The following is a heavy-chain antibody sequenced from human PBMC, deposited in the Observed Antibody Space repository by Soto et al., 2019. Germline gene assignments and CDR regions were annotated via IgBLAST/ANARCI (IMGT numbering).Heavy chain of an antibody. CDR1: GFTFDVYA. CDR3: AKDISLRGWVYLVVEY. CDR2: INYNSGSV. J-gene: IGHJ4*02. V-gene: IGHV3-9*01. D-gene: IGHD6-13*01. Sequence: EVQLVESGGGWVQPGRSLRLSCAASGFTFDVYAMHWVRQAPEKGLEWVSGINYNSGSVGYADSVKGRFTISRDNAKNSLHLQMNSLRAEDTAVYYCAKDISLRGWVYLVVEYWGQGTLVTVSP.